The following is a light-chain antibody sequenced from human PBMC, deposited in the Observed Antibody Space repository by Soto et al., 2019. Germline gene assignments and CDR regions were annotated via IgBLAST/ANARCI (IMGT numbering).Light chain of an antibody. V-gene: IGKV1-33*01. J-gene: IGKJ4*01. CDR3: QQYDNLPLT. CDR1: HDIRND. CDR2: AAS. Sequence: NELTQSPSSLSASVGDRVTFTCQASHDIRNDLNWYQQKSGKAPKLLIHAASTLEAGVPSRFSGSGSGTDFTFTISGLQPEDVATYYCQQYDNLPLTFGGGTKVEI.